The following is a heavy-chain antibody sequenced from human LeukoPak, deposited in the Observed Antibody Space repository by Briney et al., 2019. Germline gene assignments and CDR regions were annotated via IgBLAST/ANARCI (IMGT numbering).Heavy chain of an antibody. CDR1: GFTFSSYA. V-gene: IGHV3-64*01. Sequence: GGSLRLSCAASGFTFSSYAMHWVRQPPGKGLEYVSSISSNGSSTYYANSVKGRFTISRDNSKNTLYLQMRSLRAEDMAVYYCARAGYGLPFDYWGQGTLVSVSS. CDR3: ARAGYGLPFDY. D-gene: IGHD5-18*01. J-gene: IGHJ4*02. CDR2: ISSNGSST.